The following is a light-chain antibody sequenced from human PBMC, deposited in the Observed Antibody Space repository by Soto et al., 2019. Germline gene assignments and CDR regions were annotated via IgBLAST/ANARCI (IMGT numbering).Light chain of an antibody. CDR3: QQSYSAPFT. CDR2: AAS. V-gene: IGKV1-39*01. CDR1: QNIARY. Sequence: DIQMTQSPSSLSASVGDRVTITCRTSQNIARYLNWYQQRPGKAPNLLISAASSLQSGVPSRFRGSGSWTDFTLTITSLQPEDFSTYSCQQSYSAPFTFGQGTKLEIK. J-gene: IGKJ2*01.